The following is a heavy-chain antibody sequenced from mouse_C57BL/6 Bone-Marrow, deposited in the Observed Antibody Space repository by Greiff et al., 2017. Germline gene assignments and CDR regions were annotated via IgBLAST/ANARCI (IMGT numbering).Heavy chain of an antibody. J-gene: IGHJ3*01. V-gene: IGHV1-4*01. CDR2: INPSSGYP. Sequence: VQLQQSGAELARPGASVKMSCKASGYTFTSYTMHWVKQRPGQGLEWIGYINPSSGYPKYNQKFKDKATLTADKSSSTAYMQLSSLTSKDSAVNYRAREQYSNGEFAYWHEATLV. CDR1: GYTFTSYT. D-gene: IGHD2-5*01. CDR3: AREQYSNGEFAY.